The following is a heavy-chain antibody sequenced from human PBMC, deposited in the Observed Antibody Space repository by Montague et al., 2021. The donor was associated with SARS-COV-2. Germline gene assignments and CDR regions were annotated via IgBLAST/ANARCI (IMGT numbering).Heavy chain of an antibody. CDR3: ARHGPFVVVTAIHDTFDI. D-gene: IGHD2-21*02. CDR2: IYYSGST. Sequence: SETLSLTCTVSGGSISTYYWSWIRQPPGKGLEWIGYIYYSGSTNYNPSLKSRVTISVDTSKNQFSLKLSSVTAADTGVYYCARHGPFVVVTAIHDTFDIWGQGTMVTVSS. V-gene: IGHV4-59*08. CDR1: GGSISTYY. J-gene: IGHJ3*02.